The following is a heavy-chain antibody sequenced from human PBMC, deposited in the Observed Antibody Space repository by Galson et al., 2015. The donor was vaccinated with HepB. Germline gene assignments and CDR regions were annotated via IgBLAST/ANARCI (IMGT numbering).Heavy chain of an antibody. CDR1: GYTFTAYY. Sequence: SVKVSCKASGYTFTAYYIHWVRQAPGQGLEWMGRINPNSRGTNYAQKFQGRVTMTRDTSIRTVYMELSRLRSDDTAVYYCARDFNFNLWGRGTLVTVSS. CDR2: INPNSRGT. CDR3: ARDFNFNL. V-gene: IGHV1-2*06. J-gene: IGHJ2*01.